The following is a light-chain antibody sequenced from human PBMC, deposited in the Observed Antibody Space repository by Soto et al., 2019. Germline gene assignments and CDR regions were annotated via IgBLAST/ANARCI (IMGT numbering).Light chain of an antibody. V-gene: IGKV1-9*01. Sequence: DIQLTQSPSFLSASVGDRVTITCRASQGISSYLAWYQQKPGKAPKLLFYAASTLQSGVPSRFSGSGSGTEFTLTISSLQPEDFATYYCQQLNSYPRTFGQGTKVEIQ. CDR2: AAS. CDR1: QGISSY. CDR3: QQLNSYPRT. J-gene: IGKJ1*01.